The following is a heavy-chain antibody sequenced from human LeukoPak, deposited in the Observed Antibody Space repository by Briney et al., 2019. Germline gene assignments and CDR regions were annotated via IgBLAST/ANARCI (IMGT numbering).Heavy chain of an antibody. CDR1: GFTFSDYY. CDR2: ISSSGSTI. V-gene: IGHV3-11*04. J-gene: IGHJ4*02. Sequence: AGGSLRLSCAASGFTFSDYYMSWIRQAPGKGLEWVSYISSSGSTIYYADSVKGRFTISRDNAKNSLYLQMNSLRAEDTAVYYCASRRIWGYTGLNWGQGTLVTVSS. D-gene: IGHD5-18*01. CDR3: ASRRIWGYTGLN.